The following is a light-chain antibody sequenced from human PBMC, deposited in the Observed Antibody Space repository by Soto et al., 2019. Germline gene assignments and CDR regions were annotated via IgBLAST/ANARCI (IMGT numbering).Light chain of an antibody. J-gene: IGLJ1*01. Sequence: SYELAQPPSVSVATGQTARITCGGDNIGSKSVHWYQQKPGQAPVLVVYNDRDRPSGIPERFSGSNSGNTATLTISRVEAGDEADYYCQLWVSSSHHFYAFGTGTKATVL. CDR3: QLWVSSSHHFYA. CDR1: NIGSKS. V-gene: IGLV3-21*02. CDR2: NDR.